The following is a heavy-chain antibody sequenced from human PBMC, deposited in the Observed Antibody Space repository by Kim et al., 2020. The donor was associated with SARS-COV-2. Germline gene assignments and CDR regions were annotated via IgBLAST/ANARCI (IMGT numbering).Heavy chain of an antibody. CDR1: GYTFASYG. D-gene: IGHD2-8*02. V-gene: IGHV1-18*01. J-gene: IGHJ4*02. Sequence: ASVKVSCKASGYTFASYGISWVRQAPGQGLEWMGWISVYNGDTKYAQKLQGRVTMTIDTSTSTTYMELRSLRSDDTAIYYCARAGYCSANSCDSTTEFDSWGQGTLVTVSS. CDR2: ISVYNGDT. CDR3: ARAGYCSANSCDSTTEFDS.